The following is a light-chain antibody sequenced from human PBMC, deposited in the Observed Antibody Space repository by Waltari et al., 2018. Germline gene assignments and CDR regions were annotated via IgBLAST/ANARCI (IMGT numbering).Light chain of an antibody. CDR2: EDN. Sequence: FMLTQLHSVSESPGKTVTISCTRSSGSIASNYVTWYQQRPGSAPTTVIYEDNQRPSGVPDRFSGSIDSSSNSASLTISGLKTEDEADYYCQSYDSSNPWVFGGGTKLTVL. J-gene: IGLJ3*02. CDR3: QSYDSSNPWV. CDR1: SGSIASNY. V-gene: IGLV6-57*03.